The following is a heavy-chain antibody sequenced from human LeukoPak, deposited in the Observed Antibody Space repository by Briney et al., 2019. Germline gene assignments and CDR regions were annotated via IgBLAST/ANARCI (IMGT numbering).Heavy chain of an antibody. Sequence: GGSLRLSCAASGFTFSSYAMSWVRQAPGKGLEWVSAISGSGGSTYYADSVKGRFTISRDNSKNTLYLQMNSLRAEDTAVYYCAKDRDYGDHPIDAFDIWGQGTMVTVSS. CDR1: GFTFSSYA. D-gene: IGHD4-17*01. J-gene: IGHJ3*02. CDR2: ISGSGGST. CDR3: AKDRDYGDHPIDAFDI. V-gene: IGHV3-23*01.